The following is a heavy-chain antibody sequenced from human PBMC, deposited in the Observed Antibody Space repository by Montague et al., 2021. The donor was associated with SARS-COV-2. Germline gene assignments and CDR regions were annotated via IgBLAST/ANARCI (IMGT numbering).Heavy chain of an antibody. CDR2: IYYSGST. D-gene: IGHD6-19*01. V-gene: IGHV4-31*03. CDR3: ARGGSYSSGWYGVDYYYGMDV. J-gene: IGHJ6*02. Sequence: TLSLTCTVSGGSISSGGYYWSWIRQHPGKGLEWIGHIYYSGSTYYNPSLKSRVTISVDTSKNQFSLKLSSVTAADTAVYYCARGGSYSSGWYGVDYYYGMDVWGQGTTVTVSS. CDR1: GGSISSGGYY.